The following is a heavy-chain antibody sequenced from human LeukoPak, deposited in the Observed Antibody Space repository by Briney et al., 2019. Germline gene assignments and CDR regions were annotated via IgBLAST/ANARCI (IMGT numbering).Heavy chain of an antibody. CDR1: GFTFSSYS. D-gene: IGHD6-19*01. CDR2: ISSSSSYI. V-gene: IGHV3-21*01. J-gene: IGHJ2*01. Sequence: PGGSLRLSCAASGFTFSSYSMNWVRQAPGKGLEWVSSISSSSSYIYYADSVKGRFTISRDNAKNSLYLQMNSLRAEDTAVYYCARAGGSSGWDYWYFDLWGRDTLVTVSS. CDR3: ARAGGSSGWDYWYFDL.